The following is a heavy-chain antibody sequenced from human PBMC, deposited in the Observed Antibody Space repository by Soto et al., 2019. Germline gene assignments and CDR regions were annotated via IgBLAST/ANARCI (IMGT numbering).Heavy chain of an antibody. D-gene: IGHD6-13*01. Sequence: SETLSLTCTVSGGSISSYYWSWIRQPPGKGLEWIGYIYYSGSTNYNPSLKSRVTISVDTSKNQFSLKLSSVTAADTAVYYCASQLAAAAPLGAEYFQHWGQGTLVTVSS. CDR1: GGSISSYY. V-gene: IGHV4-59*08. CDR3: ASQLAAAAPLGAEYFQH. CDR2: IYYSGST. J-gene: IGHJ1*01.